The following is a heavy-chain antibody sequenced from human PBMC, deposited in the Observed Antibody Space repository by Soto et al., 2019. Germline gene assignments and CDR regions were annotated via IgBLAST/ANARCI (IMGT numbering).Heavy chain of an antibody. D-gene: IGHD3-10*01. CDR3: ASPPYGSGNSPT. CDR2: INHSGST. J-gene: IGHJ5*01. Sequence: SETLSLTCAVYGGSFSDYYWTWIRQPPGKGLEWIGEINHSGSTNYNPSLTSRVTISVDTSNNQFSLKLNSVTAADTAVYYCASPPYGSGNSPTWRHGTLVTAPQ. V-gene: IGHV4-34*01. CDR1: GGSFSDYY.